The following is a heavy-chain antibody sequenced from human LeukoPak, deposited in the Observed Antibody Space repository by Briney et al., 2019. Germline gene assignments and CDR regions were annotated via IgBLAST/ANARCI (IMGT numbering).Heavy chain of an antibody. CDR1: GFTFSSYG. CDR2: ISGSGGST. V-gene: IGHV3-23*01. D-gene: IGHD2-2*01. Sequence: GGSLRLSCAASGFTFSSYGMHWVRQAPGKGLEWVSAISGSGGSTYYADSVKGRFTISRDNSKNTLYLQMNSLRAEDTAVYYCAKGRYCSSTSCLGSWFDPWGQGTLVTVSS. CDR3: AKGRYCSSTSCLGSWFDP. J-gene: IGHJ5*02.